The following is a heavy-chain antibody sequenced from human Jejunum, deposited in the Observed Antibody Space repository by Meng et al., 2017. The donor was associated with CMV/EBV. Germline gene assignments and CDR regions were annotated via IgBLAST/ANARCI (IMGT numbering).Heavy chain of an antibody. CDR1: DHTFSNYG. CDR3: ARGGTTFGLVRFFDF. D-gene: IGHD3-3*01. Sequence: SDHTFSNYGISWVRPAPGQGLEWMGWISAYNGNTNYSQKFQGRVTMTTETSTSTAYLELRSLRSDDTAVYYCARGGTTFGLVRFFDFWGQGTLVTVSS. CDR2: ISAYNGNT. V-gene: IGHV1-18*01. J-gene: IGHJ4*02.